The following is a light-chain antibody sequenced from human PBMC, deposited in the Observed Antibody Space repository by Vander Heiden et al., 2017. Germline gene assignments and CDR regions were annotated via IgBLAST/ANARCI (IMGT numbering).Light chain of an antibody. Sequence: EVVLTQSPRPLSLSPGERATLSCRASQCVSSSYLAWYQQKPGQAPRLLIFGTSTRATGIPDRFSGSGSGTDFTLTISRLEPEDFAVYCCHQYGSSPRTFGQGTKVEIK. V-gene: IGKV3-20*01. CDR2: GTS. CDR3: HQYGSSPRT. CDR1: QCVSSSY. J-gene: IGKJ1*01.